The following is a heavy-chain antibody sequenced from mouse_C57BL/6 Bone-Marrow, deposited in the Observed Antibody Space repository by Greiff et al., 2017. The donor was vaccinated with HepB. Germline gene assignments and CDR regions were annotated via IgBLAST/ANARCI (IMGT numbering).Heavy chain of an antibody. Sequence: EVQLQQSGPELVKPGASVKISCKASGYTFTDYYMNWVKQSHGKSLEWIGDINPNNGGTSYNQKFKGKATLTVDKSSSTAYMELRSLTSEDSAVYYCARKGLYYYAMDYWGQGTSVTVSS. D-gene: IGHD3-1*01. V-gene: IGHV1-26*01. J-gene: IGHJ4*01. CDR3: ARKGLYYYAMDY. CDR1: GYTFTDYY. CDR2: INPNNGGT.